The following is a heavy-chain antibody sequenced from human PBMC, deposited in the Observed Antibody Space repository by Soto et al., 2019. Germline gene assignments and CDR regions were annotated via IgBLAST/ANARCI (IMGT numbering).Heavy chain of an antibody. CDR2: IDPSDSYA. V-gene: IGHV5-10-1*01. CDR1: GYSFTSQW. Sequence: GESLKISCKGSGYSFTSQWISWVRQMPGKGLEWMGRIDPSDSYANYSPSFQGRVTISADKSITTAYLQWSSLKASDTAMYYCARHGRDYYGMDVWGQGTTVTVSS. CDR3: ARHGRDYYGMDV. J-gene: IGHJ6*02.